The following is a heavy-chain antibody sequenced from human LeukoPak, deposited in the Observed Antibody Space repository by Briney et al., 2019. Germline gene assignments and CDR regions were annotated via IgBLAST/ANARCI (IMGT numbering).Heavy chain of an antibody. J-gene: IGHJ4*02. CDR2: IYTGGIT. CDR3: ARDHAPAGGGLDY. D-gene: IGHD6-13*01. CDR1: GLTLSSNH. V-gene: IGHV3-53*01. Sequence: GGAPRLSCAAPGLTLSSNHMASGRHAPGEGVQRVSVIYTGGITYYADSVQGRFIISRDTSRNTLYLQMNSLRVEGTALYYCARDHAPAGGGLDYWGQGTHVTVSS.